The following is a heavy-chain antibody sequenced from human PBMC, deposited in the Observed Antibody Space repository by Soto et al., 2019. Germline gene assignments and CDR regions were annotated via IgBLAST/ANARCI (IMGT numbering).Heavy chain of an antibody. CDR2: IYWDDDK. CDR1: GFSLSTTNMG. J-gene: IGHJ4*02. V-gene: IGHV2-5*02. Sequence: SGPTLVNPTQTLTLTCTFSGFSLSTTNMGVGWIRQPPGKALEWLALIYWDDDKRFSPSLKSRLTITKDTSKNKVVLTMKKINPVDTATYYCAHVFNSNSGSYRYFDYWGQGTLVTVSS. CDR3: AHVFNSNSGSYRYFDY. D-gene: IGHD3-16*02.